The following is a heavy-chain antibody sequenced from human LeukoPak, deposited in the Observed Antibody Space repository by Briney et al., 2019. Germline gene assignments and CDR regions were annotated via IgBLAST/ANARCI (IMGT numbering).Heavy chain of an antibody. CDR2: VGTAGDT. J-gene: IGHJ3*02. CDR3: ARALRYDSSGPPDAFDI. V-gene: IGHV3-13*01. D-gene: IGHD3-22*01. Sequence: GGSLRLSCAASGFTFSSYDMHGVRQGTGKGLEWVSGVGTAGDTYYPDSVKGRFTISRENAKNSLYLQMNSLRAGDTAVYYCARALRYDSSGPPDAFDIWGQGTMVTISS. CDR1: GFTFSSYD.